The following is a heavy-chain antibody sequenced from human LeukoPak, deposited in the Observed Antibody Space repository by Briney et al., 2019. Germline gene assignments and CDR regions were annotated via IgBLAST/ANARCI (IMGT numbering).Heavy chain of an antibody. Sequence: GRSLRPSCAPSGFTFRTCGMHWVRQAPGKGLAWVAIDGTNTYYADSVKGRFTISRDNSKNTLYLQMNSLSGEDTAVYYCVRDKDWYFDYWGQGTLVTVSS. J-gene: IGHJ4*02. CDR2: DGTNT. CDR3: VRDKDWYFDY. V-gene: IGHV3-33*01. D-gene: IGHD3/OR15-3a*01. CDR1: GFTFRTCG.